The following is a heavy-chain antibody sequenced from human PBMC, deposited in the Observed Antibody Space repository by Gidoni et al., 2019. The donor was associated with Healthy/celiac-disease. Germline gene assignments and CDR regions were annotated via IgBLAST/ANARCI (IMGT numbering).Heavy chain of an antibody. D-gene: IGHD2-2*02. J-gene: IGHJ6*03. CDR2: ISSSSSYI. CDR3: AKKDIVVVPAATPGVYYYYYYMDV. CDR1: GFTFSSYS. Sequence: EVQLVESGGGLVKPGGSLRLSCAASGFTFSSYSMNWVRQAPGKGLEWVSSISSSSSYIYYADSVKGRFTISRDNAKNSLYLQMNSLRAEDTAVYYCAKKDIVVVPAATPGVYYYYYYMDVWGKGTTVTVSS. V-gene: IGHV3-21*01.